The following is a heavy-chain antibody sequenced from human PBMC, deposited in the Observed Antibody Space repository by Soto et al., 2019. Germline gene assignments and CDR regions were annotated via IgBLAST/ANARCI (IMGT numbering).Heavy chain of an antibody. CDR3: ARNIVLKITLDY. J-gene: IGHJ4*02. V-gene: IGHV1-3*01. Sequence: ASVKVSFKASGYSLTSYAMHWVRQAPGQSLEWMGWINAGNGNTKYSQKFQGRVTITRDTSASTAYMELSSLRSEDTAVYYCARNIVLKITLDYWGQGALVTVSS. D-gene: IGHD5-12*01. CDR1: GYSLTSYA. CDR2: INAGNGNT.